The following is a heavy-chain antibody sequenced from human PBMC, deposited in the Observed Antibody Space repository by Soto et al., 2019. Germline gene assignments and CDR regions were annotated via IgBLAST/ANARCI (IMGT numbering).Heavy chain of an antibody. CDR1: GFNFTNHW. J-gene: IGHJ5*02. CDR2: ITSDGKSK. V-gene: IGHV3-74*01. CDR3: ARESGDWPLNWFDP. D-gene: IGHD2-21*02. Sequence: GGSLRVSCAASGFNFTNHWMHWVRQAPGKGLVWVSRITSDGKSKAYAESVKGRFAISRDNAKNTVYLQMNGLTVEDTAVYYCARESGDWPLNWFDPWGQGTLVTVSS.